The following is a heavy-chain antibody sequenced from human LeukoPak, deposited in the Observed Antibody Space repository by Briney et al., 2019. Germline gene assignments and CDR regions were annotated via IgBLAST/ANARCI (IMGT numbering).Heavy chain of an antibody. D-gene: IGHD3-10*01. J-gene: IGHJ4*02. CDR1: GFTFRKYA. Sequence: GGSLRLSCAASGFTFRKYAMTWVRQAPGKGLEWVAVISYDGSNKYYADSVKGRFTISRDNSKNTLYLQMNSLRAEDTAVYYCAKSYMVRQYYFDYWGQGTLVTVSS. CDR3: AKSYMVRQYYFDY. CDR2: ISYDGSNK. V-gene: IGHV3-30*18.